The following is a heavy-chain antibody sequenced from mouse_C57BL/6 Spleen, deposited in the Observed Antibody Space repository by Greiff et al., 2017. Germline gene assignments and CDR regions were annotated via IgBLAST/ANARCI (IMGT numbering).Heavy chain of an antibody. CDR1: GFTFTDYY. Sequence: EVMLMESGGGLVQPGGSLSLSCAASGFTFTDYYMSWVRQPPGKALEWLGFISNKANGYTTAYSASVKGRFTISRDNSQSILYLQMNARRAEDSATYYCARSPGPYYYDVSSDHFDYWGQGTTLTVSS. CDR3: ARSPGPYYYDVSSDHFDY. D-gene: IGHD1-1*01. V-gene: IGHV7-3*01. CDR2: ISNKANGYTT. J-gene: IGHJ2*01.